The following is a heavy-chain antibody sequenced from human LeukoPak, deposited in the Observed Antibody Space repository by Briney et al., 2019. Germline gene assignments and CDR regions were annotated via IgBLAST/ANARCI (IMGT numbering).Heavy chain of an antibody. J-gene: IGHJ4*02. Sequence: GGSLRLSCAASGFTFSSYGMHWVRQAPGKGLEWVANIKQDGSEKYYVDSVKGRFTISRDNAKNSLYLQMNSLRAEDTAVYYCARDVDDSNYGYYFDYWGQGTLVTVSS. CDR2: IKQDGSEK. V-gene: IGHV3-7*01. D-gene: IGHD4-11*01. CDR1: GFTFSSYG. CDR3: ARDVDDSNYGYYFDY.